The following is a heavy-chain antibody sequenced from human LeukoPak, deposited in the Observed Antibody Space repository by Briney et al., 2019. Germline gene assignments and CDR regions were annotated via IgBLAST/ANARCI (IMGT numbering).Heavy chain of an antibody. CDR2: IKQDGSEK. CDR1: GFSLSSYW. D-gene: IGHD2-2*01. V-gene: IGHV3-7*01. J-gene: IGHJ4*02. Sequence: GGSLRLSCASSGFSLSSYWMSWVRQAPGKGLEWVASIKQDGSEKYYVDSVKGRFTISRDSAKKSLYLQMNNLRAEDTAVYYCARALDSSSSRYQAFEYWGQGTPVTVFS. CDR3: ARALDSSSSRYQAFEY.